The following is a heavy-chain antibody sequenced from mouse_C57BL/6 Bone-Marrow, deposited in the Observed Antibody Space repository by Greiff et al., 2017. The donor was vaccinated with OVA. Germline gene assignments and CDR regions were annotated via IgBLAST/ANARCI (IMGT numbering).Heavy chain of an antibody. CDR1: GFTFSDCY. J-gene: IGHJ3*01. D-gene: IGHD1-1*01. Sequence: DVMLVESGGGLVQPGGSLKLSCAASGFTFSDCYMYWVRQTPEKRLEWVAYISNGGGSTYYPDTVKGRFTISRDNAKNTLYLQMSRLKSEDTAMYYCARQAYYYGSSPFAYWGQGTLVTVSA. V-gene: IGHV5-12*01. CDR3: ARQAYYYGSSPFAY. CDR2: ISNGGGST.